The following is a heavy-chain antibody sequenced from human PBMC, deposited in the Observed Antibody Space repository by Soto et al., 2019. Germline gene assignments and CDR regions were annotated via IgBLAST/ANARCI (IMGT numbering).Heavy chain of an antibody. D-gene: IGHD2-15*01. V-gene: IGHV3-20*04. CDR1: GFTFDDYG. CDR3: ARGGVVVVAATSLAFDI. Sequence: GGSLRLSCAASGFTFDDYGMSWVRQAPGKGLEWVSGINWNGGSTGYADSVKGRFTISRDNAKNSLYLQMNSLRAEDTALYYCARGGVVVVAATSLAFDIRGQGTMVTVSS. CDR2: INWNGGST. J-gene: IGHJ3*02.